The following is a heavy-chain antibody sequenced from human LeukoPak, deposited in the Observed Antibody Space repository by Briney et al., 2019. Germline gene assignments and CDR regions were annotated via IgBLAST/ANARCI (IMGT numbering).Heavy chain of an antibody. CDR2: IYTSGST. CDR3: AREIVVVPAVLDAFDI. D-gene: IGHD2-2*01. CDR1: GGSISSGSYY. Sequence: SETLSLTCTVSGGSISSGSYYWSWIRQPAGKGLEWIGRIYTSGSTNYNPSLKSRVTISVDTSKNQFSLKLSSVTAADTAVYYCAREIVVVPAVLDAFDIWGQGTMVTVSS. J-gene: IGHJ3*02. V-gene: IGHV4-61*02.